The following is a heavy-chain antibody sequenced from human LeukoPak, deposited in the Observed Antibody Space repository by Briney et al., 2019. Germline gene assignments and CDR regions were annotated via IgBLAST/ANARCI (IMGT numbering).Heavy chain of an antibody. CDR1: GFTFSSYA. V-gene: IGHV3-23*01. J-gene: IGHJ5*02. Sequence: GGSLRLSCAASGFTFSSYAMRWVRKAPGRGRRWFSAFSGRVGSTYYADSVKGRFTISRDNSKNTLYLQMNSLRAEDTAVYYCAKDSAYDFWSGYKPRNWFDPWGQGTLVTVSS. CDR3: AKDSAYDFWSGYKPRNWFDP. CDR2: FSGRVGST. D-gene: IGHD3-3*01.